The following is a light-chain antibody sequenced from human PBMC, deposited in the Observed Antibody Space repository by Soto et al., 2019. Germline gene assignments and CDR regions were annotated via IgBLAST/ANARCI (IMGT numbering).Light chain of an antibody. CDR3: GSYTTSTTYV. Sequence: QSALTQPASGSGSPGQSITISCTGTSGDVGGYNYVSWYQQHPGKAPKLMMSDVSNPPTGVSNRFTGSKSGNTASLTISCLQTEDEADYYCGSYTTSTTYVFGTGTKLTVL. CDR2: DVS. J-gene: IGLJ1*01. CDR1: SGDVGGYNY. V-gene: IGLV2-14*01.